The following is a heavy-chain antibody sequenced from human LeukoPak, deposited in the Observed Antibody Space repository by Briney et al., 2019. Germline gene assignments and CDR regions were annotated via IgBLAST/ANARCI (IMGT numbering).Heavy chain of an antibody. J-gene: IGHJ4*02. D-gene: IGHD4-17*01. CDR3: ARGTTVTTVFHRSKQYYFDY. V-gene: IGHV4-39*01. CDR1: GGSISSSSYY. Sequence: PSETLSLTCTVSGGSISSSSYYWGWIRQPPGKGLEWIGSIYYSGSTYYNPSLKSRVTISVDTSKNQFSLKLSSVTAADTAVYYCARGTTVTTVFHRSKQYYFDYWGQGTLVTVSS. CDR2: IYYSGST.